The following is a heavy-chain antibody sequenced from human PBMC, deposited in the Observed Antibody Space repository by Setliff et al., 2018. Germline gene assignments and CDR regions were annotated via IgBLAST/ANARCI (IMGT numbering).Heavy chain of an antibody. D-gene: IGHD6-13*01. J-gene: IGHJ6*02. CDR3: ARAPRIAAAGTWSAGYGMDV. CDR2: IYSTGSV. V-gene: IGHV4-4*02. CDR1: GASISSSNW. Sequence: SETLPLTCTVSGASISSSNWWSWVRQPPGKGLEWIGEIYSTGSVNYNPSLKSRVTMSVDKSKNQFSLKLRSVTAADTAVYYCARAPRIAAAGTWSAGYGMDVWGQGTTVTVSS.